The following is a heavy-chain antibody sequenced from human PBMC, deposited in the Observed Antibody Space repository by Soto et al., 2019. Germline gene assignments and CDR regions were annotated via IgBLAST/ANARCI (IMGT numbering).Heavy chain of an antibody. CDR2: INVYNGNT. CDR3: ARGVGSGSYYNQYNWFDP. CDR1: GYTFTNYG. J-gene: IGHJ5*02. Sequence: QVQLVQSEGEVKKPGASVKVSCKASGYTFTNYGISWVRQAPGQGLEWMGWINVYNGNTKYAQKVQGRVTMTTDTSTSTAYMDLRSLRSDDTAVYYCARGVGSGSYYNQYNWFDPWGQGTLVTVSS. V-gene: IGHV1-18*01. D-gene: IGHD3-10*01.